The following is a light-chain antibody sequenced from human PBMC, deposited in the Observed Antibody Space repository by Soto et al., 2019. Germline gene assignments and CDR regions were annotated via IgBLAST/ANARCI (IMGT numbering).Light chain of an antibody. Sequence: QSVLTQPPSASGTPGQRVTISCSVSSPSIAGNTVNWYQHVPGTAPKLLIYDDDKRPSGIPDRFSGSKSGTSATLGITGFQTGDEADYYCGSWDSSLSAYVFGTGTKLTVL. CDR3: GSWDSSLSAYV. V-gene: IGLV1-51*01. J-gene: IGLJ1*01. CDR2: DDD. CDR1: SPSIAGNT.